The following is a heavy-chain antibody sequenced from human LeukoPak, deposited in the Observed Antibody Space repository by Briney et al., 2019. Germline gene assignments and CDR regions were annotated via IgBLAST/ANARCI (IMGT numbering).Heavy chain of an antibody. CDR2: ISAYNGNT. D-gene: IGHD3-10*01. CDR1: GYTFTSYG. Sequence: ASVKVSCKASGYTFTSYGISWVRQAPGQGLEWMGWISAYNGNTNYAQKLQGRVTMTTDTSTSTAYMELRSLRSDDTAVYYCARDYDSRWFGESSIDYWGQGTLVTVSS. CDR3: ARDYDSRWFGESSIDY. J-gene: IGHJ4*02. V-gene: IGHV1-18*01.